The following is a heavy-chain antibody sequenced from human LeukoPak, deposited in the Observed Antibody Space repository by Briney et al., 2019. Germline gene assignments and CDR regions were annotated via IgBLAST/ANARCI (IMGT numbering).Heavy chain of an antibody. J-gene: IGHJ5*02. CDR2: IYYSGST. V-gene: IGHV4-30-4*08. Sequence: PSETLSLTCTVSGDSISGYYWSWIRQPPGKGLEWIGYIYYSGSTYYNPSLKSRVTISVDTSKNQFSLKLSSVTAADTAVYYCARSQLKYSSGWMLNWFDPWGQGTLVTVSS. D-gene: IGHD6-19*01. CDR1: GDSISGYY. CDR3: ARSQLKYSSGWMLNWFDP.